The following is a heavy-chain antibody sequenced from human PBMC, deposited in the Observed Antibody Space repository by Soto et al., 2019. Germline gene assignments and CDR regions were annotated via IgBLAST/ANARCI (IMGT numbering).Heavy chain of an antibody. CDR1: GGTFSRYT. V-gene: IGHV1-69*13. Sequence: SVKVSCKASGGTFSRYTITWVRQAPGQGLEWMGGITPMFGTPNYAQKFQGRVTITADESTSTAYMELSSLRSEDTAMYYCARDGTLYDSSAYYYLYWGQGTLVTGSS. CDR2: ITPMFGTP. D-gene: IGHD3-22*01. J-gene: IGHJ4*02. CDR3: ARDGTLYDSSAYYYLY.